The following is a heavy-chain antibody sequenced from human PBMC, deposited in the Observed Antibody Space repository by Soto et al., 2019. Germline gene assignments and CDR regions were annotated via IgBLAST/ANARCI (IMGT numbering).Heavy chain of an antibody. Sequence: ASVKVSCKTSGYTFTGYYIHWVRQAPGQGLEWMGWINPNSGDTNYAQKFQGRVTMAADTSTSTAYMELSSLRSEDTAVYYCASGIVVVPAATLYYYGMDVWGQGTTVTVSS. CDR1: GYTFTGYY. CDR3: ASGIVVVPAATLYYYGMDV. J-gene: IGHJ6*02. V-gene: IGHV1-2*02. CDR2: INPNSGDT. D-gene: IGHD2-2*01.